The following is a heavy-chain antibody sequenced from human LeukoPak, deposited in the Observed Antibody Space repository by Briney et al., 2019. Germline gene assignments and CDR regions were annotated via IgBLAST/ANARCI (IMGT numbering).Heavy chain of an antibody. CDR1: GGSISSGSYY. D-gene: IGHD6-13*01. CDR3: ARGYSSSWYFNWFDP. V-gene: IGHV4-61*02. Sequence: SETLSLTCIVSGGSISSGSYYWSWIRQPAGKGLEWIGRIYSSGSTSYNPSLKSRVTISVDTSTNQFSLKLSSVTAADTAVYYCARGYSSSWYFNWFDPWGQGTLVTVSS. CDR2: IYSSGST. J-gene: IGHJ5*02.